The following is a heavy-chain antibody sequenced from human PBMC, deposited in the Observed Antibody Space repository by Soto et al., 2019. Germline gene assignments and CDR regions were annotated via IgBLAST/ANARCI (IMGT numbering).Heavy chain of an antibody. D-gene: IGHD5-12*01. V-gene: IGHV1-18*01. CDR3: ARDRGGGYDFPDAFDV. CDR1: GYTFTHYG. Sequence: QVPLVQSGAEVKKPGASVKVSCKTSGYTFTHYGITWVRQAPGQGLEWLAWISTYNGNTNFAQKLQGRVTLTTVTSTTSAYMELWSLRSDDTAVYYCARDRGGGYDFPDAFDVWGQGTMVTVSS. CDR2: ISTYNGNT. J-gene: IGHJ3*01.